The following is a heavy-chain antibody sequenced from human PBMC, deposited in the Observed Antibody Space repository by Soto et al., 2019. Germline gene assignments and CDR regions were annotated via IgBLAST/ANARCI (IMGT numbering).Heavy chain of an antibody. V-gene: IGHV3-23*01. CDR2: ISGSGGST. CDR3: AKGSVHADVCSRYHASDI. J-gene: IGHJ3*02. CDR1: GVSCSRWA. Sequence: RVACGVGGVSCSRWALCCVHQAPWKGLEWVSAISGSGGSTYYADSVQGRFTISRDNSKNTLYLQMNSLRAEDTAVYYCAKGSVHADVCSRYHASDIGGQR. D-gene: IGHD3-16*02.